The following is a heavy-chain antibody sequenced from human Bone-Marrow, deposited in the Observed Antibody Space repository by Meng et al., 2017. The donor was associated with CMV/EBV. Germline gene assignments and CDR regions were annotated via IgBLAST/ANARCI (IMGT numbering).Heavy chain of an antibody. CDR1: GDSLSSSRW. D-gene: IGHD3-16*01. CDR2: IYHSGST. J-gene: IGHJ5*02. V-gene: IGHV4-4*02. Sequence: CGVSGDSLSSSRWWSWVRQPQGKGLEGIGKIYHSGSTDYNPSLKSRVTISVDKSKNQFSLKLSSVTAADTAVYYCARDLGRGLNWFDPWGQGTLVTVSS. CDR3: ARDLGRGLNWFDP.